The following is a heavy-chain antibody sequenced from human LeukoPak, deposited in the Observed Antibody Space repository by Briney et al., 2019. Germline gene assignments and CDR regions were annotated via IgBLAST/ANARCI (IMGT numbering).Heavy chain of an antibody. CDR1: GGSFSGYY. V-gene: IGHV4-34*01. CDR3: AREVQLWYLAGAFDI. CDR2: INHSGST. Sequence: SETLSLTCAVYGGSFSGYYWSLIRQPPGKGLEWIGEINHSGSTNYNPSLKSRVTISVDTSKNQFSLKLSSVTAADTAVYYCAREVQLWYLAGAFDIWGQGTMVTVSS. J-gene: IGHJ3*02. D-gene: IGHD5-18*01.